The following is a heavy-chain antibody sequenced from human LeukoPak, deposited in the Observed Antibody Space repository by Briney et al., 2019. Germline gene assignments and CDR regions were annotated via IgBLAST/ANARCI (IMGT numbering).Heavy chain of an antibody. CDR2: IRYDGSNK. J-gene: IGHJ6*03. CDR3: AKDPTSPEVVPAARDPHGYYMDV. Sequence: PGGSLRLSCAASGFTFSSYGMHWVRQAPGKGLEWVAFIRYDGSNKYYADSVKGRFTISRDNSKNTLYLQMNSLRAEDTAVYYCAKDPTSPEVVPAARDPHGYYMDVWGKGTTVTISS. CDR1: GFTFSSYG. D-gene: IGHD2-2*01. V-gene: IGHV3-30*02.